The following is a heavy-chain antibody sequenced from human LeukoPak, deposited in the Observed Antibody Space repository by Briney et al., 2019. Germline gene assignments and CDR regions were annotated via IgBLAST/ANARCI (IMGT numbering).Heavy chain of an antibody. D-gene: IGHD6-13*01. CDR2: IYHSGST. V-gene: IGHV4-38-2*02. CDR1: GYSISSGYY. J-gene: IGHJ4*02. Sequence: PSETLSLTCTVSGYSISSGYYWGWIRQPPGKGLEWIGSIYHSGSTYYNPSLKSRVTISVDTSKNQFSLKLSSVTAADTAVYYCARGQRYSSSWLRAPHTLYYWGQGTLVTVSS. CDR3: ARGQRYSSSWLRAPHTLYY.